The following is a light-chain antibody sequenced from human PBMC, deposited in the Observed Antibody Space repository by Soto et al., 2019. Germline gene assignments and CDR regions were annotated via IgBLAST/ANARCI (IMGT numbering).Light chain of an antibody. CDR2: ANR. CDR3: QSYDSSPSGYV. V-gene: IGLV1-40*01. CDR1: SSNIGAGYD. J-gene: IGLJ1*01. Sequence: QSVLTQPPSVSGAPGQRVTISCTGSSSNIGAGYDVHWYQQVPGTAPKLLIYANRNRPAGVPDRFSASKSDTSASLAITGLQAEDEADYYCQSYDSSPSGYVFGTGTK.